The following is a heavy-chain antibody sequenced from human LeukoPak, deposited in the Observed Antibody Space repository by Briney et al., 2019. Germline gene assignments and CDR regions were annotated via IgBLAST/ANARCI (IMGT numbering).Heavy chain of an antibody. CDR1: GFTFSDHH. D-gene: IGHD7-27*01. Sequence: GSLRLSCAASGFTFSDHHMDWVRQAPGKGLEWVGRSRNKANGYTTEYAASVKGRFTISRDDSKNSLYLQMNSLKIEDTAVFYCARGRSGEFDYWGQGTLVTVSS. J-gene: IGHJ4*02. CDR3: ARGRSGEFDY. V-gene: IGHV3-72*01. CDR2: SRNKANGYTT.